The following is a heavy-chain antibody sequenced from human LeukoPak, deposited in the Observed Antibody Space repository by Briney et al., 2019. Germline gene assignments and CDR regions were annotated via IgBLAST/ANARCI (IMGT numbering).Heavy chain of an antibody. CDR2: ISWNSGSI. CDR1: GFTFDDYA. CDR3: AKDMSHIVVVPAAIHPAGGYYGMDV. J-gene: IGHJ6*02. Sequence: GRSLRLSCAASGFTFDDYAMHWVRQAPGKGLEWVSGISWNSGSIGYADSVKGRFTISRDNAKNSLYLQMNSLRAEDTALYYCAKDMSHIVVVPAAIHPAGGYYGMDVWGQGTTVTVSS. D-gene: IGHD2-2*02. V-gene: IGHV3-9*01.